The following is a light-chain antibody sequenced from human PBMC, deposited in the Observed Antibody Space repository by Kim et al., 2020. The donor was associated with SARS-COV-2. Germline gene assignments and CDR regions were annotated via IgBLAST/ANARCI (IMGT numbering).Light chain of an antibody. CDR1: QNVGGS. J-gene: IGKJ5*01. CDR2: AAS. V-gene: IGKV3-15*01. Sequence: EIMMTQSPATLSVSPGERVTLSCRASQNVGGSLAWYQQKPGQAPRLLIYAASTRATGIPGRFSGSGSGTEFTLTISSLQSEDFAFYYCNECHYLPPILGQRRPRGIK. CDR3: NECHYLPPI.